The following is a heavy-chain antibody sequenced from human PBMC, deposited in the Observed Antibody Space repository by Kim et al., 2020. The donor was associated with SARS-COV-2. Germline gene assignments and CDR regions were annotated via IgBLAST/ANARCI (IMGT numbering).Heavy chain of an antibody. V-gene: IGHV4-39*01. Sequence: ETLSLTCTVSGGSISSSSYYWGWIRQPPGKGLEWIGSIYYSGSTYYNPSLKSRVTISVDTSKNQFSLKLSSVTAADTAVYYCARQTDCSGGSCYAPDAFDIWGQGTMVTVSS. CDR3: ARQTDCSGGSCYAPDAFDI. CDR2: IYYSGST. J-gene: IGHJ3*02. CDR1: GGSISSSSYY. D-gene: IGHD2-15*01.